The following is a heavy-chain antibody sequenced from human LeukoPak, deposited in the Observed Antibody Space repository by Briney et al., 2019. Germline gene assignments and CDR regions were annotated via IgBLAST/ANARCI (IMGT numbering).Heavy chain of an antibody. CDR3: ARELGDGWFDP. J-gene: IGHJ5*02. CDR2: INAGNGNT. Sequence: ASVKVSCTASGYTFTSYAMHWVRQAPGQRLEWMGWINAGNGNTKYSQKFQGRVTITRDTSASTAYMELSSLRSEDTAVYYCARELGDGWFDPWGQGTLVTVSS. CDR1: GYTFTSYA. V-gene: IGHV1-3*01.